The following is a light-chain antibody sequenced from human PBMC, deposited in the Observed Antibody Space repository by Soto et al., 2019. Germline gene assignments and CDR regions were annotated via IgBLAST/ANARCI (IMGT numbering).Light chain of an antibody. CDR1: SSDVGSYNL. Sequence: QSVLTQPASVSGSPGQSITISCTGTSSDVGSYNLVSWYQQHPGKAPKLMIYEGSKRPSGVSNRFSGSKSGNTASLTISGLQAEDEADHYCSSYAGSSTYAVFGGGTQLTVL. CDR3: SSYAGSSTYAV. V-gene: IGLV2-23*01. J-gene: IGLJ7*01. CDR2: EGS.